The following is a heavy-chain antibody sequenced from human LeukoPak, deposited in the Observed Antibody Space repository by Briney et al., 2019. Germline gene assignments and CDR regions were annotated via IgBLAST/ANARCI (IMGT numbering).Heavy chain of an antibody. CDR1: AFTFNNYA. V-gene: IGHV3-23*01. CDR2: ISGSGRST. CDR3: AREWRSSEY. J-gene: IGHJ4*02. Sequence: GGSLRLSCAASAFTFNNYAMSWVRQAPGKGLEWVSAISGSGRSTYYADSVKGRFTISRDNSKNTLYLQMNSMRAEDTAVYYCAREWRSSEYWGQGTLVTVSS. D-gene: IGHD6-6*01.